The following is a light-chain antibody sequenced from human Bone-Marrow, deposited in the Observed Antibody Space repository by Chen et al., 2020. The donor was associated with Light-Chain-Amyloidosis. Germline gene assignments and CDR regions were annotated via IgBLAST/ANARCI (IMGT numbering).Light chain of an antibody. V-gene: IGKV1-39*01. Sequence: DIQMTQSPPSLSASVGDRVSVTCRASQNIMSYLHWYQQMPGKAPKLLIYAVSHLQNGVPSRFSGSASGTDFTLTISSLQPEDFATYFCLQTFNPPLTFGGGTKVEIQ. CDR1: QNIMSY. CDR3: LQTFNPPLT. J-gene: IGKJ4*01. CDR2: AVS.